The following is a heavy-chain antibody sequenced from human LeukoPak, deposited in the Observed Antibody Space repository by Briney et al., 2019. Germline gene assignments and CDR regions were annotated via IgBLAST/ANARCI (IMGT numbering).Heavy chain of an antibody. CDR1: GFTFSSYG. D-gene: IGHD1-26*01. V-gene: IGHV3-30*02. CDR2: IRYDGSNK. CDR3: AKDGHPSGSYYIRYYFDY. J-gene: IGHJ4*02. Sequence: PGGSLRLSCAASGFTFSSYGMHWVRQAPGKGLEWVAFIRYDGSNKYDADSVKGRFTISRDNSKNTLYLQMNSLRAEDTAVYYCAKDGHPSGSYYIRYYFDYWGQGTLVTVSS.